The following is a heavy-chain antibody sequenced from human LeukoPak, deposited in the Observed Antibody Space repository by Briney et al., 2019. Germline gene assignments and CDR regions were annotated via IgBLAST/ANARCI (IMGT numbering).Heavy chain of an antibody. CDR1: GFTFSSYG. CDR3: ARGGSSFWDMDV. J-gene: IGHJ6*03. V-gene: IGHV3-74*01. D-gene: IGHD6-6*01. Sequence: PGGSLRLSCAASGFTFSSYGMHWVRQAPGKGLVWVSRINSDGSSTSYADSVKGRFTISRDNAKNTLYLQMNSLRAEDTAVYYCARGGSSFWDMDVWGKGTTVTVSS. CDR2: INSDGSST.